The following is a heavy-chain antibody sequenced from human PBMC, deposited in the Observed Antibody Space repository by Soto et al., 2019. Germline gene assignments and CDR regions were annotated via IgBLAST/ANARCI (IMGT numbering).Heavy chain of an antibody. CDR3: ARGLPHMEGGVFKRLGNWFDP. V-gene: IGHV4-34*01. Sequence: SETLSLTCALSGGSFSVYFWTWIRQSPEKGLEWIGEVTQSGGSNSNPSLSSRVSISLGTSKNQFSLKLTSVTVADSAVYYCARGLPHMEGGVFKRLGNWFDPWGQGTLVTVSS. J-gene: IGHJ5*02. CDR1: GGSFSVYF. CDR2: VTQSGGS. D-gene: IGHD3-10*01.